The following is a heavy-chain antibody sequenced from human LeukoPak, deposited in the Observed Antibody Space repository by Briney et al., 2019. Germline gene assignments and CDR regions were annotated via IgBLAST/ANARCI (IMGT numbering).Heavy chain of an antibody. Sequence: SETLSLTFTVSGGSISSTSYYWGWIRQPPGKGLEWIGSIYYSGSTYYNPSLKSRVTISVDTSKNQFSLKLSSVTAADTAVYYCASQGHGGFENSGHGTLVTVSS. CDR3: ASQGHGGFEN. D-gene: IGHD3-10*01. J-gene: IGHJ4*01. CDR1: GGSISSTSYY. V-gene: IGHV4-39*01. CDR2: IYYSGST.